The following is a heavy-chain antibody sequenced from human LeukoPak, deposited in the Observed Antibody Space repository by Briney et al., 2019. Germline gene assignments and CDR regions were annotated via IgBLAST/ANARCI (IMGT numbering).Heavy chain of an antibody. CDR1: GYTFTGYY. CDR3: ARSHSGSYWFDP. Sequence: ASVKVSCKASGYTFTGYYMHWVRQAPGQGLEWMGWINPNSGGTNYAQKFQGRVTMTRNTSISTAYMELSSLRSEDTAVYYCARSHSGSYWFDPWGQGTLVTVSS. V-gene: IGHV1-2*02. J-gene: IGHJ5*02. CDR2: INPNSGGT. D-gene: IGHD1-26*01.